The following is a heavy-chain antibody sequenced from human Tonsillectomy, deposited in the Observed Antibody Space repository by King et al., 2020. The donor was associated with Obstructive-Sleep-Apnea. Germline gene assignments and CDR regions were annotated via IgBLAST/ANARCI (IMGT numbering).Heavy chain of an antibody. D-gene: IGHD2-2*01. CDR1: GFTFSTYW. CDR3: AREEYSSNYGLDV. J-gene: IGHJ6*04. V-gene: IGHV3-74*01. CDR2: VNSDGSAT. Sequence: VQLVESGGGLVQPGGSLRLSCAASGFTFSTYWMHWVRQAPGKGLVWVSRVNSDGSATRYADSVEGRFTISRDNAKNTVYLQMNSLRAEDTAVYYCAREEYSSNYGLDVWGGGTTVTVSS.